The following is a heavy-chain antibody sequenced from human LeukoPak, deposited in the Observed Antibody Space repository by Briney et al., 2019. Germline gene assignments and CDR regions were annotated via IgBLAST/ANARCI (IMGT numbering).Heavy chain of an antibody. CDR3: ARIHDYGDYVALWDRYFDL. D-gene: IGHD4-17*01. V-gene: IGHV4-30-4*01. Sequence: SETLSLTCTVSGGSISSGDYSWSWIRQPPGKGLEWIGYIYYSGSTYYNPSLKSRVTISVDTSKNRFSLKLSSVTAADTAVYYCARIHDYGDYVALWDRYFDLWGRGTLVTVSS. CDR2: IYYSGST. J-gene: IGHJ2*01. CDR1: GGSISSGDYS.